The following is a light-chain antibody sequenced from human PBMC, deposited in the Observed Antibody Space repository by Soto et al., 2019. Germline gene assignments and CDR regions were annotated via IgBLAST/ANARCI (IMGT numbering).Light chain of an antibody. CDR1: SSDIGAYDY. CDR2: DVS. CDR3: SSFADSSARDYV. V-gene: IGLV2-14*03. Sequence: QSVLTQPASVSGSPGQSITISCTGTSSDIGAYDYVSWYQQHPGGVPKLLIYDVSSRPSGVSSRFSGSRSGNTASLTISGLQADDESDYYCSSFADSSARDYVFGGGTKVTAL. J-gene: IGLJ1*01.